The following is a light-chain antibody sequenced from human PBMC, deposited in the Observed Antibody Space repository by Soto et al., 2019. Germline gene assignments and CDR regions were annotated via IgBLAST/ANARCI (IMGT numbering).Light chain of an antibody. J-gene: IGKJ2*01. CDR1: QNILYSSNNKNY. CDR3: QQYYSTPPYT. Sequence: DIVMTQSPASLAVSLGERATINCKSSQNILYSSNNKNYLAWYRQKPGQPPKLLIYWASVRESGVPDRISGSGSGTDFTLTISSLQAEDVAVYYCQQYYSTPPYTFGQGTKLEIK. V-gene: IGKV4-1*01. CDR2: WAS.